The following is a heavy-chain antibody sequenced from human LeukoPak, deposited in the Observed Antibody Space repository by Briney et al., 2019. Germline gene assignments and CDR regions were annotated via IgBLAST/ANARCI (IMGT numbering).Heavy chain of an antibody. D-gene: IGHD6-6*01. CDR1: GFTFSNYG. CDR2: ISISSSYI. V-gene: IGHV3-21*01. CDR3: ARDVSDENGSASRIHLDS. Sequence: GGSLRLSCAASGFTFSNYGMHWVRQAPGKGLEWVSVISISSSYIYYAESIKGRFTISRDNAENSLFLQMNSLGAEDTAVYYCARDVSDENGSASRIHLDSWGQGTLVSVSS. J-gene: IGHJ4*02.